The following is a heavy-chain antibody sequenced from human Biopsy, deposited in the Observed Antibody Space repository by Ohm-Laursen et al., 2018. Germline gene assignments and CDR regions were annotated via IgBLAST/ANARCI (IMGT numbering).Heavy chain of an antibody. D-gene: IGHD3-10*01. CDR3: ARDRMVTIITLVRADTFDI. CDR2: VNPNSGAT. Sequence: SVKVSCKASGYTFTNYYMHWVRQAPGRGLEWMGWVNPNSGATNYAQKFQGRVTMTSDTSISTAYIELRRLISDDTAVYFCARDRMVTIITLVRADTFDIWGQGTLVSVSS. J-gene: IGHJ3*02. V-gene: IGHV1-2*02. CDR1: GYTFTNYY.